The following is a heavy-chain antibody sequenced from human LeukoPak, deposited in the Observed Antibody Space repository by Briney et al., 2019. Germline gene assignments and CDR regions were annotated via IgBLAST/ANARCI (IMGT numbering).Heavy chain of an antibody. V-gene: IGHV4-59*01. Sequence: SETLSLTCTLSGGSISRYYWAWIRQPPGKGLEWIGNIYFSGSTNYNPSLKSRVTISVDAPKKQFSLRLSSVTAADTAVYYCARDHDSSGLDYWGQGTLVTVSS. CDR1: GGSISRYY. CDR2: IYFSGST. J-gene: IGHJ4*02. CDR3: ARDHDSSGLDY. D-gene: IGHD3-22*01.